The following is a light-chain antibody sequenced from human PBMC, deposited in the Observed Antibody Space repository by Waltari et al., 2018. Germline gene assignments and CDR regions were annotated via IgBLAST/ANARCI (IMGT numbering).Light chain of an antibody. CDR2: RDD. V-gene: IGLV3-1*01. CDR3: QAWDSSAFV. Sequence: SYEVTQPPSVSVSPRQRATITCSGEKLGSKYVSWYQQKSGQSPVLVIYRDDKRPSGFPGLFSGSNSGNTATLTIGGTQPMDEADYYCQAWDSSAFVFGAGTKVTVL. J-gene: IGLJ1*01. CDR1: KLGSKY.